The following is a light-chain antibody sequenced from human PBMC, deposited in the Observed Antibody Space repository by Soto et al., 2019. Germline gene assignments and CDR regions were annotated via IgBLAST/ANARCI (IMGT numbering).Light chain of an antibody. Sequence: DIQMTQSPSSLSASVGDRVTITCRASQSTSSYLNWYQQKPGKAPKLLIYAASSLQSGVPSRFSGSGSGTAFTLTISSLQREDFATYYCQQSYRTPPTFGPGTKVDIK. V-gene: IGKV1-39*01. CDR1: QSTSSY. J-gene: IGKJ3*01. CDR3: QQSYRTPPT. CDR2: AAS.